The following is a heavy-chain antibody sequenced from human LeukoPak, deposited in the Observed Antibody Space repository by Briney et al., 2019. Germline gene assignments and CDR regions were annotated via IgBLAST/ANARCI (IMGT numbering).Heavy chain of an antibody. Sequence: ASVKVSCKASGYAFTSYYMHWVRQAPGQGLEWMGIINPSGGSTSYAQKFQGRVTMTRDTSTSTVYMELSSLRSEDTAVYYCARDRMGIDYYYYGMDVWGQGTTVTVSS. CDR1: GYAFTSYY. CDR3: ARDRMGIDYYYYGMDV. D-gene: IGHD2-21*01. V-gene: IGHV1-46*01. CDR2: INPSGGST. J-gene: IGHJ6*02.